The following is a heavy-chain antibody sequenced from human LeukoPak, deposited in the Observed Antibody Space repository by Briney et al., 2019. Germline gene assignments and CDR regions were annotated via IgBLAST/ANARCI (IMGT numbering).Heavy chain of an antibody. V-gene: IGHV3-23*01. CDR3: AKEGQKYCSSTSCYFDY. CDR2: ISGSGGST. Sequence: GGSLRLSCAASGFTFSSYAMSWVRQALGKGLEWVSAISGSGGSTYYADSVKGRFTISRDNSKNTLYLQMNSLRAEDTAVYYCAKEGQKYCSSTSCYFDYWGQGTLVTVSS. J-gene: IGHJ4*02. CDR1: GFTFSSYA. D-gene: IGHD2-2*01.